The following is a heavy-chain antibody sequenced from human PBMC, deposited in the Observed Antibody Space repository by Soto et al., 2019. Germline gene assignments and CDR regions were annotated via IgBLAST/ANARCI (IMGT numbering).Heavy chain of an antibody. CDR1: GFTFSSYG. CDR3: AKYRGYSHPV. CDR2: ISYDGSNK. V-gene: IGHV3-30*18. D-gene: IGHD5-18*01. Sequence: VQLVESGGGVVQPGRSLRLSCAASGFTFSSYGMHWVRQAPGKGLEWVAVISYDGSNKYYADSVKGRFTISRDNSKNTLYLQMNSLRAEDTAVYYCAKYRGYSHPVWGQGTLVTVSS. J-gene: IGHJ4*02.